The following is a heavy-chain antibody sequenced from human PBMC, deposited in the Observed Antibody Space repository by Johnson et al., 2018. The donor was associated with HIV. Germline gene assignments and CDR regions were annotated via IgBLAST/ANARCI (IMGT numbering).Heavy chain of an antibody. CDR1: GFTFDDYG. CDR2: INWNGGST. J-gene: IGHJ3*02. D-gene: IGHD3-9*01. CDR3: ASPSSRYFDWSRGAFDI. V-gene: IGHV3-20*04. Sequence: VQLVESGGGVVRPGESLRLSCAASGFTFDDYGMSWVRQAPGKGLEWVSGINWNGGSTHYADSVKGRFTISRDNAKNTLYLQMNSLRAEDTAVYYCASPSSRYFDWSRGAFDIWGQGTMVTVSS.